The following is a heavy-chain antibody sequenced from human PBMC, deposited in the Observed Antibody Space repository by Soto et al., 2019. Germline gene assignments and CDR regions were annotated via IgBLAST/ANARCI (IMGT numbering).Heavy chain of an antibody. J-gene: IGHJ4*02. V-gene: IGHV3-30-3*01. CDR2: ISYDGSNK. D-gene: IGHD6-19*01. CDR1: GFTFSSYA. Sequence: GGSLRLSCAASGFTFSSYAMHWVRQAPGKGLEWVAVISYDGSNKYYADYVKGRFTISRDNSKNTLYLQMNSLRAEDTAVYYCARDPGIAVAGLFDYWGQGTLVTVSS. CDR3: ARDPGIAVAGLFDY.